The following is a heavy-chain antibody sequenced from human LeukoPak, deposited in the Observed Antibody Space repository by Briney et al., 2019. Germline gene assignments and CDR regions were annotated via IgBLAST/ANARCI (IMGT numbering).Heavy chain of an antibody. D-gene: IGHD3-10*01. V-gene: IGHV3-30*18. CDR2: ISYDGSNK. J-gene: IGHJ4*02. CDR3: AKDYYYGSGSYVLDY. Sequence: GSLRLSCAASGFTFSTYGMNWVRQAPGKGLEWVAVISYDGSNKYYADSVKGRFTISRDNSKNTLYLQMNSLRAEDTAVYYCAKDYYYGSGSYVLDYWGQGTPVTVSS. CDR1: GFTFSTYG.